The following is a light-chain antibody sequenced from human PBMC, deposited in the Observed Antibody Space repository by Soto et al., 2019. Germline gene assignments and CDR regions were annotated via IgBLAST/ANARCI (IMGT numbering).Light chain of an antibody. CDR1: SSDVGGYNY. Sequence: QSALTQTASVSRSPVQSITISCSGTSSDVGGYNYVSWYQQHPGKAPKLMIYDVSNRPSGVSNRFSGSKSGNTASLTIFGLQAEAEADYYCSSYTSSSTPYYVFGNGKKVTVL. CDR2: DVS. V-gene: IGLV2-14*01. CDR3: SSYTSSSTPYYV. J-gene: IGLJ1*01.